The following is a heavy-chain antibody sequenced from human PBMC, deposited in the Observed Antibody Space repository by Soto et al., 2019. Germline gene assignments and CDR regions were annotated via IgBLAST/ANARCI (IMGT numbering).Heavy chain of an antibody. V-gene: IGHV4-59*01. Sequence: QVQLQESGPGLVKPSETLSLTCTVSGGSISTDYWSWIRQPPGKGLEWIGNIYYSGSTNYNPSLKRRVTISLDTSKNEFSLKLSSVTAADTAVYYCASTRRWLSFDSWGPGTLVTVSS. CDR2: IYYSGST. CDR1: GGSISTDY. J-gene: IGHJ4*02. CDR3: ASTRRWLSFDS. D-gene: IGHD3-22*01.